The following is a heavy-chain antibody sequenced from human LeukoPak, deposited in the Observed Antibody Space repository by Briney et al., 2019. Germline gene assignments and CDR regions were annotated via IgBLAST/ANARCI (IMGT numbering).Heavy chain of an antibody. CDR3: ARDRGGRSGLDD. CDR2: IKEDGGEI. Sequence: GSLRLSCAASGITISRSWMSWVRQAPGKGLEWVAFIKEDGGEIFYVDSVKGRFTISRDNAENFLYLQMNSLRAEDTAVYYCARDRGGRSGLDDWGQGTLVIVSS. CDR1: GITISRSW. D-gene: IGHD2-15*01. J-gene: IGHJ4*02. V-gene: IGHV3-7*04.